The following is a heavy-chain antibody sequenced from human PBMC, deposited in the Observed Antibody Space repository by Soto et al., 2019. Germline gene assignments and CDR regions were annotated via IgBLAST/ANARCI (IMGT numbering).Heavy chain of an antibody. J-gene: IGHJ4*02. CDR3: AKDYDDGDSRPFDY. CDR2: IIGNGDTA. Sequence: EVQLLEAGGGLVQPGGSLRLSCAASGFSFRNYGMSWVRQAPGKGLEWLSAIIGNGDTAYYADSVRGRFTISRDNSKNTLYLQLNDLGAEDTAIYYCAKDYDDGDSRPFDYWGQGTRVTVSS. V-gene: IGHV3-23*01. CDR1: GFSFRNYG. D-gene: IGHD4-17*01.